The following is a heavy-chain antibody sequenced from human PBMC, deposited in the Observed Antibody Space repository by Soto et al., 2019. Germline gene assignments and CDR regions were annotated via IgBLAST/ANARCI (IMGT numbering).Heavy chain of an antibody. CDR3: AKDQGVVVVAATPIDY. CDR2: VSGSGGST. V-gene: IGHV3-23*01. Sequence: PGGSLRLSCAASGFTFSSCAMSWVRQAPGKGLEWVSAVSGSGGSTYSPDPAKGRFTISRDNSKNTLYLQMNSLRAEDTAVYYCAKDQGVVVVAATPIDYWGQGTLVTVSS. D-gene: IGHD2-15*01. CDR1: GFTFSSCA. J-gene: IGHJ4*02.